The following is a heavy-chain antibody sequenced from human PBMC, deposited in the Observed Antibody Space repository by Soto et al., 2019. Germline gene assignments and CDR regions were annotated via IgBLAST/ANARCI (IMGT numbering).Heavy chain of an antibody. CDR2: ISSSSSYI. CDR3: AREIVVVPADMSGY. J-gene: IGHJ4*02. CDR1: GFTFSSYS. Sequence: EVQLVESGGGLVKPGGSLRLSCAASGFTFSSYSMNWVRQAPGKGLEWVSSISSSSSYIYYADSVKGRFTISRDNAKNSLYLQMNSLRAEDTAVYYCAREIVVVPADMSGYWGQGTLVTVSS. D-gene: IGHD2-2*01. V-gene: IGHV3-21*01.